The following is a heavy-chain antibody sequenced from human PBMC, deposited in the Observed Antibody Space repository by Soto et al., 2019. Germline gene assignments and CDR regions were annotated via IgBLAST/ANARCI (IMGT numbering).Heavy chain of an antibody. CDR2: ISGSGDTT. J-gene: IGHJ6*03. V-gene: IGHV3-23*01. D-gene: IGHD3-10*01. Sequence: GGSLRLSCTASGFTFDSYAMSWVRQAPGKGLEWVSRISGSGDTTYDADSVKGRFTISRDNAKNSLYLQMNSLRSEDTAVYYCARATGVRYYYYMDVWGKGTTVTVSS. CDR3: ARATGVRYYYYMDV. CDR1: GFTFDSYA.